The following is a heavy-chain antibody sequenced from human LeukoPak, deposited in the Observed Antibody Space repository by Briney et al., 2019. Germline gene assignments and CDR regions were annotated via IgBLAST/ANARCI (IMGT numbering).Heavy chain of an antibody. J-gene: IGHJ4*02. D-gene: IGHD5-18*01. CDR3: ARSRGTTMVTRFDY. Sequence: PSETLSLTCTVSGGSTSNYYWSWIRQPAGKGLEWIGRINTSGSTDYNPSLKSRVTMSVDTSKNQFSLKLSSLTAADTAVYYCARSRGTTMVTRFDYWGQGTLVTVSS. CDR1: GGSTSNYY. V-gene: IGHV4-4*07. CDR2: INTSGST.